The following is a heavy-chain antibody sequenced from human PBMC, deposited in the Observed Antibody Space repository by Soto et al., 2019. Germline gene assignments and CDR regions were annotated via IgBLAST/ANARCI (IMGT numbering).Heavy chain of an antibody. CDR1: GYTFTSYG. V-gene: IGHV1-24*01. CDR2: SAPEEGEP. J-gene: IGHJ4*02. CDR3: AADRKIVGTIGAFDF. Sequence: ASVKVSCKGLGYTFTSYGISWVRQAPGKGLEWMGRSAPEEGEPIYPQKFQGRVSMAEDPSTDTAYMELTSLRFEDTAVYFCAADRKIVGTIGAFDFWGQGTLVTVSS. D-gene: IGHD1-26*01.